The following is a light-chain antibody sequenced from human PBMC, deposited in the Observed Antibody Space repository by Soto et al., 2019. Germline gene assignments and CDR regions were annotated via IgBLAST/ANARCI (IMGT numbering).Light chain of an antibody. CDR2: DVS. Sequence: QSALTQPPSVSGSPGQSVTITCTVTNDDVGSYNRVSWYQQPPGAAPKLMIYDVSFRPSWVPHRFSASRSGNTASLTISGLQDEDEADYYCCLYTTISASWVFGVGTKLTVL. V-gene: IGLV2-18*01. CDR3: CLYTTISASWV. CDR1: NDDVGSYNR. J-gene: IGLJ3*02.